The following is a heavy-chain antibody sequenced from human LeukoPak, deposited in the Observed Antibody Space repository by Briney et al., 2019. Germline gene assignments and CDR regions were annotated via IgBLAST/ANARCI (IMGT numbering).Heavy chain of an antibody. CDR2: ISGSGGST. CDR3: AKAVHYDSSGYYYGFDY. J-gene: IGHJ4*02. CDR1: GFTFSSYA. Sequence: TGGSLRLSCAASGFTFSSYAMNWVRQAPGKGLEWVSGISGSGGSTYYADSVKGRFTISRDNSKNTLYLQMNSLRAEDTAVYYCAKAVHYDSSGYYYGFDYWGQGTLVTVSS. V-gene: IGHV3-23*01. D-gene: IGHD3-22*01.